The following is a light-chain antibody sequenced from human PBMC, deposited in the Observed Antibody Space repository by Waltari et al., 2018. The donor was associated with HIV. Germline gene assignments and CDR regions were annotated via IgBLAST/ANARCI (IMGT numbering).Light chain of an antibody. J-gene: IGLJ3*02. CDR2: NHF. V-gene: IGLV1-44*01. CDR3: ATWDHRLNGWV. CDR1: SSNIEMVA. Sequence: QSVLTHPPSAPWTPGQRIPVPCSETSSNIEMVAVYWYQQFPGTAPKPLIYNHFPRPSGVPDRFSASKSGASASLAISGRQSEDEAGYFCATWDHRLNGWVFGGGTKLTVL.